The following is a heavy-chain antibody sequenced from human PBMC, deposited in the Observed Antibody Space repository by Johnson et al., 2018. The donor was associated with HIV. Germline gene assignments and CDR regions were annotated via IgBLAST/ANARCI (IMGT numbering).Heavy chain of an antibody. J-gene: IGHJ3*02. Sequence: VQLVESGGGLVKPGGSLRLSCAASGFTFSDYYMSWIRQAPGKGLEWVCGIDGNGGNKRYADSVKGRFTISRDNAKNSLYLQMNSLRAEDTALYYCARDKYGVPSGAFDIWGQGTMVSVSS. CDR1: GFTFSDYY. V-gene: IGHV3-20*04. CDR3: ARDKYGVPSGAFDI. D-gene: IGHD4-17*01. CDR2: IDGNGGNK.